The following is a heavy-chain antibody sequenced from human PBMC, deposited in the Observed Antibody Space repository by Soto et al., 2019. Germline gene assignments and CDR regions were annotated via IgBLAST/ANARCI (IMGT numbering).Heavy chain of an antibody. CDR3: ARTYDSRDSTTGYDY. D-gene: IGHD3-22*01. CDR1: GYSFSTYS. CDR2: IDPGDSNI. J-gene: IGHJ4*02. Sequence: EVQLVQSGAEVKKPGESLKLSCKGSGYSFSTYSIGWERQMPGKGLEWMGMIDPGDSNIKYSPSFQGQVTISAAKSISTAHLQWSSLKASDTAMYYCARTYDSRDSTTGYDYWGQGTLVTVSS. V-gene: IGHV5-51*03.